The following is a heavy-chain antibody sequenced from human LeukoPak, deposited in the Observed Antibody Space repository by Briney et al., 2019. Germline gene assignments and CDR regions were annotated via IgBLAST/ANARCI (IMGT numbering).Heavy chain of an antibody. V-gene: IGHV4-59*01. CDR3: AREVVVAGNPYFDY. J-gene: IGHJ4*02. CDR2: IYYSGST. Sequence: PFETLSLTCTVSGSSISSYYWSWIRQPPGKGLEWIGYIYYSGSTNYNPSLKSRVTISVDTSKNQFSLKLSSVTAADTAVYYCAREVVVAGNPYFDYWGQGTLVTVSS. D-gene: IGHD6-19*01. CDR1: GSSISSYY.